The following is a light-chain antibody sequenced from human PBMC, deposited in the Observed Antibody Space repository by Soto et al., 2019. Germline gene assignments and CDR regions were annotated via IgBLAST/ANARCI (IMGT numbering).Light chain of an antibody. J-gene: IGKJ2*01. CDR2: GAS. V-gene: IGKV3-20*01. Sequence: EIVLTQSPGTLSLSPGERATLSCRASQSVSSSYLAWDQQKPGQAPRLLIYGASSRATGIPDRFSGSGSGTDFTLTISRLEPEDFAVYYCQQYGSSPPYTFGQGTKLEIK. CDR1: QSVSSSY. CDR3: QQYGSSPPYT.